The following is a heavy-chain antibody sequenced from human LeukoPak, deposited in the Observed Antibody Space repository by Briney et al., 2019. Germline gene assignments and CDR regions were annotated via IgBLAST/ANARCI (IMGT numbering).Heavy chain of an antibody. J-gene: IGHJ4*02. Sequence: SGGSLRLSCAASGFTFSSYGMHWVRQAPGKGLEWVAVISYDGSNKYYADSVKGRFTISRDNSKNTLYLQMNSLRAEDTAVYYCARRAGDYSHPYDYWGQGTLVTVSS. CDR3: ARRAGDYSHPYDY. D-gene: IGHD3-22*01. CDR1: GFTFSSYG. CDR2: ISYDGSNK. V-gene: IGHV3-30*03.